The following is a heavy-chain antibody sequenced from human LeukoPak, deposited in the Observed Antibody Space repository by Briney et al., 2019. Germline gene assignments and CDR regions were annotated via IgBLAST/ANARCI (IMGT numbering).Heavy chain of an antibody. CDR2: INGSGDKT. J-gene: IGHJ4*02. Sequence: GGSLRLSCAASGFTLSNYAMNWVRQAPGKGLEWVSSINGSGDKTYYADSVKGRFTISRDNAKNSLYPQMNSLRAEDTAVYYCARLHVKFYCSGGSCYPGHWGQGTLVTVSS. V-gene: IGHV3-23*01. D-gene: IGHD2-15*01. CDR3: ARLHVKFYCSGGSCYPGH. CDR1: GFTLSNYA.